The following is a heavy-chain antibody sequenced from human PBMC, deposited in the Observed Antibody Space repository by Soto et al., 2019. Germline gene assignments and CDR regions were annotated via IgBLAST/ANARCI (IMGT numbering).Heavy chain of an antibody. D-gene: IGHD1-1*01. CDR2: IGSSGGNS. V-gene: IGHV3-21*01. CDR3: AREKRHNSLGGRFGMDV. Sequence: EVQLVESGGGLVKPGGSLRLSFAVSGFIFSDFTMNWVRPAPGKGLEWVASIGSSGGNSFYADSVKGRFIISRDNAKTSLDMQINSLRAEDTAVYYCAREKRHNSLGGRFGMDVWGQGTTVTVS. J-gene: IGHJ6*02. CDR1: GFIFSDFT.